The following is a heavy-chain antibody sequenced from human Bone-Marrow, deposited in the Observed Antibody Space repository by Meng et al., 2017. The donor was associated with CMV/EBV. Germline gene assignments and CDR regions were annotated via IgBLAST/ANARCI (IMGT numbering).Heavy chain of an antibody. Sequence: VQLQQWGAGLLKPSESLSLTCAVYGGSFSGYYWSWIRQPPGKGLEWIGEINHSGSTNYNPSLKSRVTISVDTSKNQFSLKLSSVTAADTAVYYCARGRTAAGATTTTFDYWGQGTLVTVSS. CDR2: INHSGST. V-gene: IGHV4-34*01. J-gene: IGHJ4*02. D-gene: IGHD6-13*01. CDR1: GGSFSGYY. CDR3: ARGRTAAGATTTTFDY.